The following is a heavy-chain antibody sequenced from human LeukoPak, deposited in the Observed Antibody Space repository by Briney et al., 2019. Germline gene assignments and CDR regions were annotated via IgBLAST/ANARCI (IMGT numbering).Heavy chain of an antibody. Sequence: GGSLRLSCAASGFTFSSYWMHWVRQAPGKGLVWVSRINSDGSSTSYADSVKGRFTISRDNAKNTLYLQMNSLKTEDTAVYYCTTVYLWFGENNYYYYYYMDVWGKGTTVTISS. CDR2: INSDGSST. CDR3: TTVYLWFGENNYYYYYYMDV. V-gene: IGHV3-74*01. J-gene: IGHJ6*03. CDR1: GFTFSSYW. D-gene: IGHD3-10*01.